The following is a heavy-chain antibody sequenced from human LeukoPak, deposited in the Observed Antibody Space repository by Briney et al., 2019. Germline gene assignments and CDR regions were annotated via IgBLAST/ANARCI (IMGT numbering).Heavy chain of an antibody. CDR1: GFTFSRYT. J-gene: IGHJ6*02. D-gene: IGHD4-17*01. CDR3: ARDPRTTGKSNYGMDV. CDR2: ISSSGYYI. Sequence: GGSLRLSCAASGFTFSRYTMNWVRQSPGKGLEWVSSISSSGYYIYYADSVQGRFTISRDNSKNTVYLQMNSLRVEDTAVYYCARDPRTTGKSNYGMDVWGQGTTVTVSS. V-gene: IGHV3-21*04.